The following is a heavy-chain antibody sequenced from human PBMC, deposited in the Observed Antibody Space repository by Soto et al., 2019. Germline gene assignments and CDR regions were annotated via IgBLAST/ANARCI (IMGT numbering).Heavy chain of an antibody. Sequence: LRLSCAASGFTVSSNYMSWVRQAPGKGLEWVSVIYSGGSTYYADSVKGRFTISRDNSKNTLYLQMNSLRAEDTAVYYCARDRFRGPAATPWYYYGMDVWGQGTTVTVSS. CDR3: ARDRFRGPAATPWYYYGMDV. J-gene: IGHJ6*02. D-gene: IGHD2-2*01. CDR2: IYSGGST. CDR1: GFTVSSNY. V-gene: IGHV3-53*01.